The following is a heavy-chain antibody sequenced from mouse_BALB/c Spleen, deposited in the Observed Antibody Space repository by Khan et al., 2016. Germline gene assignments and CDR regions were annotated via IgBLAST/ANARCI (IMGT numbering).Heavy chain of an antibody. CDR3: ARTARIKY. J-gene: IGHJ2*01. Sequence: EVQLQESGPGLVKPSQPLSLTCTVTGYPITSGYGWNWIRQSPGNKLEWMGYISYSGSTNYNPSLNSRISITRDTSKNQFFLQLNYVTTAVTATCYCARTARIKYWCQDTTLTVSS. CDR1: GYPITSGYG. D-gene: IGHD1-2*01. CDR2: ISYSGST. V-gene: IGHV3-2*02.